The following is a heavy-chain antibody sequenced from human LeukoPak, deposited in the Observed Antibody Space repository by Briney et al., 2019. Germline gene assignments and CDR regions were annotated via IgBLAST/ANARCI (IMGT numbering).Heavy chain of an antibody. D-gene: IGHD3-9*01. CDR1: GYTFTSCD. CDR3: ARDSYDILTGYYSTLDY. Sequence: ASVKVSCKASGYTFTSCDIDWVRQATGQGLEWMGWMNPNSGNTGYAQKFQGRVTMTRNTSISTAYMELSSLRSEDTAVYYCARDSYDILTGYYSTLDYWGQGTLVTVSS. CDR2: MNPNSGNT. V-gene: IGHV1-8*01. J-gene: IGHJ4*02.